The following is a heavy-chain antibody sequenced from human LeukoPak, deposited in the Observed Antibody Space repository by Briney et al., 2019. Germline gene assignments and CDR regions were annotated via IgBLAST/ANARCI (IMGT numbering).Heavy chain of an antibody. J-gene: IGHJ5*02. CDR1: GYTFTGYY. Sequence: ASVTVSCKASGYTFTGYYMHWVRQAPGQGLEWMGWINPNSGGTNYAQKFQGRVTMTRDTSISTAYMELSRLRSDDTAVYYCARANGDLNWFDPWGQGTLVTVSS. V-gene: IGHV1-2*02. CDR3: ARANGDLNWFDP. CDR2: INPNSGGT. D-gene: IGHD4-17*01.